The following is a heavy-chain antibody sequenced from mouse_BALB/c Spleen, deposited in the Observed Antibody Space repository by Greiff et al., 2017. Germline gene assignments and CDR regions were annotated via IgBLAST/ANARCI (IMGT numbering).Heavy chain of an antibody. Sequence: QVQLQQSGPELVKPGASVKISCKASGYSFTSYYIHWVKQRPGQGLEWIGWIFPGSGNTKYNEKFKGKATLTADTSSSTAYMQLSSLTSEDSAVYFCARGDYLYAMDYWGQGTSVTVSS. D-gene: IGHD2-4*01. CDR2: IFPGSGNT. J-gene: IGHJ4*01. CDR3: ARGDYLYAMDY. V-gene: IGHV1-66*01. CDR1: GYSFTSYY.